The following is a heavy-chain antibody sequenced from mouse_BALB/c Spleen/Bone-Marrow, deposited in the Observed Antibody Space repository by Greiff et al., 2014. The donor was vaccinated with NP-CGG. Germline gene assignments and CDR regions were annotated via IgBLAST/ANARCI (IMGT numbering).Heavy chain of an antibody. CDR2: IRNKANGYTT. CDR3: ARDKNYGSYWYFDV. V-gene: IGHV7-3*02. D-gene: IGHD2-1*01. CDR1: GFTFTDYY. Sequence: EVKVEESGGGLVQPGGSLRLSCATSGFTFTDYYMSWVRQPPGKALEWLGFIRNKANGYTTEYSASVKGRFTISRDNSQSILYLQMNTLRAEDSATHYCARDKNYGSYWYFDVWGAGTTVTVSS. J-gene: IGHJ1*01.